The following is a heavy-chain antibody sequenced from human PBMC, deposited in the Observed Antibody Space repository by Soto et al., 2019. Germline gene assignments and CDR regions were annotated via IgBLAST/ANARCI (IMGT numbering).Heavy chain of an antibody. CDR3: ARGRGCSTGCHNFDY. CDR1: GFTFSSYW. Sequence: EVQLVESGGGLVQPGGSLRLSCAASGFTFSSYWMSWVRQAPGKGLELVANIKQDGSEKYYVDSVKGRFTISRDNAKNSLYLQMNSLRAEDTAVYYCARGRGCSTGCHNFDYWGQGTLVTVSS. J-gene: IGHJ4*02. CDR2: IKQDGSEK. D-gene: IGHD2-2*01. V-gene: IGHV3-7*01.